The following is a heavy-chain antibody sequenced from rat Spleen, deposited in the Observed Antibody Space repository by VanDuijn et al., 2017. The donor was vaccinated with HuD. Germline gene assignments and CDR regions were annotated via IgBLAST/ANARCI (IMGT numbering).Heavy chain of an antibody. Sequence: EVQLVESGGGLVQPGRSLKLSCVASGFTFNKSWMTWIRQAPGKGLEWIASINDNGGRTYYLDSVKGRFTISRDNAENTVYLQMNSLRSEDTATYYCAKEGFGVTFAYWGQGTLVTVSS. V-gene: IGHV5-31*01. J-gene: IGHJ3*01. D-gene: IGHD4-3*01. CDR2: INDNGGRT. CDR1: GFTFNKSW. CDR3: AKEGFGVTFAY.